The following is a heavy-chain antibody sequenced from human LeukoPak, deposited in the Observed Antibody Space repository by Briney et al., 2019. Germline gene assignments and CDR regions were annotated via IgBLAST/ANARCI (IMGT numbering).Heavy chain of an antibody. CDR3: AKSNGYGLVDI. Sequence: SETLSLTCTVSGGSISGFYWSWIRQPPGKGLEWIGYMSNNGATTYNPSLKSRVTISLDTSRNQFSLKLNSVTAADTAVYYCAKSNGYGLVDIWGQGTMVTVSS. J-gene: IGHJ3*02. D-gene: IGHD3-10*01. CDR2: MSNNGAT. CDR1: GGSISGFY. V-gene: IGHV4-59*12.